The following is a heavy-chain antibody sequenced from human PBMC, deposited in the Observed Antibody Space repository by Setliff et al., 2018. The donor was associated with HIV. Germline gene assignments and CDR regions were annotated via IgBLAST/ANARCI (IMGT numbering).Heavy chain of an antibody. CDR3: ARAWSTGYSGYVAPAY. D-gene: IGHD5-12*01. Sequence: ASVKVSCKASGYTFTSYDINWVRQAAGQGLEWMGWMNPNSGNTGCAQKFQGRVTITMNTSISTAYMELSSLRSEDTAVYYCARAWSTGYSGYVAPAYWGQGTLVTVSS. CDR1: GYTFTSYD. J-gene: IGHJ4*02. V-gene: IGHV1-8*03. CDR2: MNPNSGNT.